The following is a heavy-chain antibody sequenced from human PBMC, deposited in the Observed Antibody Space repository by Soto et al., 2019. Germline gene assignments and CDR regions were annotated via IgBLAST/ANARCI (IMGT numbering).Heavy chain of an antibody. D-gene: IGHD2-15*01. V-gene: IGHV1-8*01. CDR2: MNPNSGNT. CDR3: ARYCSGGSCYWVGFDYYYYGMDV. Sequence: ASVKVSCKASGYTFTSYDINWVRQATGQGLEWMGWMNPNSGNTGYAQKFQGRVTMTRNTSISTAYMELSSLRSEDTAVYYCARYCSGGSCYWVGFDYYYYGMDVWGQ. CDR1: GYTFTSYD. J-gene: IGHJ6*02.